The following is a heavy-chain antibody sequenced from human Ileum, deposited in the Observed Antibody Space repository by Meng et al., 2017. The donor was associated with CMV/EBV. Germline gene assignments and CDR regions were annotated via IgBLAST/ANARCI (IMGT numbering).Heavy chain of an antibody. CDR1: GGSIRSSPHY. V-gene: IGHV4-39*07. CDR2: IYYSGTT. CDR3: ARSQTAAGGASIDY. J-gene: IGHJ4*02. Sequence: QLQRQKSGRGLVTPSATLSLTCTGSGGSIRSSPHYWGWIRQPPGKGLEWIASIYYSGTTYYNPSLKSRVTVSVDTSKNQFSLRLSSVTAADTAVFYCARSQTAAGGASIDYWGQGTLVTVSS. D-gene: IGHD6-13*01.